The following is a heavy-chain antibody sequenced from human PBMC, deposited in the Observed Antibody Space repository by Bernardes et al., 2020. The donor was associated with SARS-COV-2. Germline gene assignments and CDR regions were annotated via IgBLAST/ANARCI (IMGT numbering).Heavy chain of an antibody. CDR2: IYPGDSDT. J-gene: IGHJ4*02. CDR1: GYSLTRYW. D-gene: IGHD6-13*01. CDR3: ARSLIAAAGLFDY. V-gene: IGHV5-51*01. Sequence: GAYLKTSSNGSGYSLTRYWIGWVRPIPGKGLEWMGIIYPGDSDTRYSPSFQGQVTISADKSISTAYLQWSGLKASDTAMYYCARSLIAAAGLFDYWGQGTLVTVSS.